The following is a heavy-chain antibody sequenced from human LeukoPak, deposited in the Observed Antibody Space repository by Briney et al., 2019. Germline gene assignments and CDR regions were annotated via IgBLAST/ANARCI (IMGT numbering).Heavy chain of an antibody. CDR3: ARAAYSSTWYSRYFDL. CDR2: IGTAGEI. CDR1: GFTFRSYD. V-gene: IGHV3-13*01. D-gene: IGHD6-13*01. Sequence: GGSLRLSCAASGFTFRSYDMHWVRQATGKVLEWVSGIGTAGEIYYPGSVKGRFTISRENAKNSLYLQMNSLRAGDTAVYYCARAAYSSTWYSRYFDLWGRGTLVTVSS. J-gene: IGHJ2*01.